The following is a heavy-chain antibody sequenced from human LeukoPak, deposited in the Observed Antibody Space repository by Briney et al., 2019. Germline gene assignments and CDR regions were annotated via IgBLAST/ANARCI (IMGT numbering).Heavy chain of an antibody. J-gene: IGHJ4*02. D-gene: IGHD5-18*01. CDR1: GYSISSGYY. CDR3: AREPLSYGYIDY. Sequence: SETLSLTCTVSGYSISSGYYWGWIRQPPGKGLERIGSIYHSGSTYYNPSLKSRVTISVDTSKNQFSLKLSSVTAADTAVYYCAREPLSYGYIDYWGQGTLVTVSS. V-gene: IGHV4-38-2*02. CDR2: IYHSGST.